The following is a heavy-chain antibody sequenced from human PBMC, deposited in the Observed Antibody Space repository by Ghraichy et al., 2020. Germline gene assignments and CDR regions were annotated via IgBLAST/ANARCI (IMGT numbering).Heavy chain of an antibody. CDR1: GGSVSSGSYY. J-gene: IGHJ2*01. D-gene: IGHD3-9*01. Sequence: SETLSLTCTVSGGSVSSGSYYWSWIRQPPGKGLEWIGYIYYSGSTNYNPSLKSRVTISVDTSKNQFSLKLSSVTAADTAVYYCARAPGSDFDWLRSYWYFDLWGRGTLVTVSS. V-gene: IGHV4-61*01. CDR3: ARAPGSDFDWLRSYWYFDL. CDR2: IYYSGST.